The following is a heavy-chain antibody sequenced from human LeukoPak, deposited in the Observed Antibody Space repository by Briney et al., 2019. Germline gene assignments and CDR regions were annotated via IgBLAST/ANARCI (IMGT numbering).Heavy chain of an antibody. J-gene: IGHJ4*02. D-gene: IGHD1-26*01. Sequence: PGRTLRLLRAASGYPYRLYCMQWVRQASTKGLVEVAVIWYDGSKKNYAVSVKGRFTISRDNSKNTLNLQMTSLRAEDTAVYYCAGKESGSNYAALNNWGQGTLVTVSS. CDR2: IWYDGSKK. CDR3: AGKESGSNYAALNN. CDR1: GYPYRLYC. V-gene: IGHV3-33*08.